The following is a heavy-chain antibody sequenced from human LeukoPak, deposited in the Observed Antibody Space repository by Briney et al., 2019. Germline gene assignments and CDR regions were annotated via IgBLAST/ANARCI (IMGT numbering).Heavy chain of an antibody. V-gene: IGHV4-59*08. J-gene: IGHJ4*02. CDR2: IYYSGST. CDR3: ARINWGLYFDY. Sequence: SETLSLTCTVSGGSISSYYWSWIRQPPGKGLEWIGYIYYSGSTNYNPSLKSRVTISVDTSKNQFSLKLSSVTAADTAVYYCARINWGLYFDYWGQGTLVTVSS. D-gene: IGHD7-27*01. CDR1: GGSISSYY.